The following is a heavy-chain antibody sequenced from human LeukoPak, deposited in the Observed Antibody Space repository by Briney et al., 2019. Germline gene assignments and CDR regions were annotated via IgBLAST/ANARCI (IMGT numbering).Heavy chain of an antibody. Sequence: SETLSLTCAVSGGSISSYYWSWIRQPPGRGLEWIGSIHYSGSTSYNSSLKSRVTISVDTSKNQFSLKLSSVTPADTAVYYCARGPPDILTGYYPPDYWGQGTLVTVSS. D-gene: IGHD3-9*01. CDR2: IHYSGST. J-gene: IGHJ4*02. V-gene: IGHV4-59*01. CDR3: ARGPPDILTGYYPPDY. CDR1: GGSISSYY.